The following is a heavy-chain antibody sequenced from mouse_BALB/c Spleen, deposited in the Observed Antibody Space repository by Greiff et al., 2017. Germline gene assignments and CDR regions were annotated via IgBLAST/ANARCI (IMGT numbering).Heavy chain of an antibody. D-gene: IGHD1-1*01. J-gene: IGHJ1*01. Sequence: EVQLQESGPELVKPGASVKISCKASGYSFTGYFMNWVKQSHGKSLEWIGRINPYNGDTFYNQKFKGKATLTVDKSSSTAHMELLSLTSEDSAVYYCGRIAHYYGSSGGWYFDVWGAGTTVTVSS. CDR3: GRIAHYYGSSGGWYFDV. CDR1: GYSFTGYF. CDR2: INPYNGDT. V-gene: IGHV1-37*01.